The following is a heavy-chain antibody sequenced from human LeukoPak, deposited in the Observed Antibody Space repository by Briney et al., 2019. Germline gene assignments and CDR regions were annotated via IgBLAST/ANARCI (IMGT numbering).Heavy chain of an antibody. Sequence: SETLSLTCAVYGGSFSGYYWSWIRQPAGKGLEWIGEINHSGSTNYNPSLKSRVTISVDTSKNQFSLKLSSVTAADTAVYYCARRRGWLRFFDYWGQGTLVTVSS. CDR3: ARRRGWLRFFDY. J-gene: IGHJ4*02. D-gene: IGHD5-12*01. CDR2: INHSGST. V-gene: IGHV4-34*01. CDR1: GGSFSGYY.